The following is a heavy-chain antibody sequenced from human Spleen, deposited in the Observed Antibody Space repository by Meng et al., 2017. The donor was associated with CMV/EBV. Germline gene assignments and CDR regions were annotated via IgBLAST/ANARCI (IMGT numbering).Heavy chain of an antibody. J-gene: IGHJ5*02. V-gene: IGHV4-34*01. CDR2: INHSGST. CDR1: GGSFSGYY. CDR3: ARVPYGSGSYYNQGWFDP. Sequence: QVQLQQWGAGLLKPSETLSPTCAVHGGSFSGYYWSWIRQPPGKGLEWIGEINHSGSTNYNPSLKSRVTIPVDTSKNQFSLKLSSVTAADTAVYYCARVPYGSGSYYNQGWFDPWGQGTLFTVSS. D-gene: IGHD3-10*01.